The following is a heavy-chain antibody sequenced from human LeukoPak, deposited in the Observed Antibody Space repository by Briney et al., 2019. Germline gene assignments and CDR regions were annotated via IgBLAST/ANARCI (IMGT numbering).Heavy chain of an antibody. D-gene: IGHD6-6*01. CDR1: GGTFSSYA. V-gene: IGHV1-69*04. CDR3: ARALLYSSYDY. Sequence: SVKVSCKASGGTFSSYAISWVRQAPGQGLEWMGRIIPILGIANYAQKFQGRVTITADKSTSTAYMELSSLRSEDTAVYYCARALLYSSYDYWGQGTLVTVSS. CDR2: IIPILGIA. J-gene: IGHJ4*02.